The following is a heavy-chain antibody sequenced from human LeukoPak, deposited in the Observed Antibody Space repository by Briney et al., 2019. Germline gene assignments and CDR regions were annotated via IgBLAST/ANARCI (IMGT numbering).Heavy chain of an antibody. V-gene: IGHV3-64*01. J-gene: IGHJ4*02. D-gene: IGHD5-24*01. CDR2: ISSNGGST. CDR1: GFTFSSYA. CDR3: ARVRDGYRRYFDY. Sequence: GRSLRLSCAASGFTFSSYAMHWVRQAPGKGLEYVSAISSNGGSTYYANSVKGRFTISRDNSKNTLYLQMGSLRAEDMAVYYCARVRDGYRRYFDYWDQGTLVTVSS.